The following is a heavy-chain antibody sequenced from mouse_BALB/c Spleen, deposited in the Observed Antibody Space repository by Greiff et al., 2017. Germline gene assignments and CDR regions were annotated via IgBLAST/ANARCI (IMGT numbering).Heavy chain of an antibody. D-gene: IGHD2-1*01. CDR3: TRNGLGNYRAMDY. CDR1: GYTFTSYW. Sequence: QVQLQQPGAELVRPGASVKLSCKASGYTFTSYWINWVKQRPGQGLEWIGNIYPSDSYTNYNQKFKDKATLTVDKSSSTAYMQLSSPTSEDSAVYYCTRNGLGNYRAMDYWGQGTSVTVSS. V-gene: IGHV1-69*02. CDR2: IYPSDSYT. J-gene: IGHJ4*01.